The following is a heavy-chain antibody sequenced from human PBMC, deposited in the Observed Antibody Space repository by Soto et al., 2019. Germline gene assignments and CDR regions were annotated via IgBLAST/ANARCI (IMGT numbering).Heavy chain of an antibody. CDR2: INYNGGI. J-gene: IGHJ3*02. Sequence: QVHLQESGPGLVKPSQTLSLTCSVSGGSISSTPYYWTWIRQHPGRGQEWIGYINYNGGIFYNPSLKSRISISRDTSTNQFSLRLTSVTAADTAVYYCARERLDSSDYNSGAFDIWGLGTMVTVSS. CDR3: ARERLDSSDYNSGAFDI. D-gene: IGHD6-19*01. V-gene: IGHV4-31*03. CDR1: GGSISSTPYY.